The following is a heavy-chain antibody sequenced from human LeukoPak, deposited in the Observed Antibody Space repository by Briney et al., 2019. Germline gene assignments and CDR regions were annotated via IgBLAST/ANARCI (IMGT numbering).Heavy chain of an antibody. CDR3: AKLVPSDDFWSGYLGWFDP. D-gene: IGHD3-3*01. CDR1: GFTFSSYA. Sequence: GGSLRLSCAASGFTFSSYAMSWVRQAPGRGLEWVSAISGSGGSTDYADSVKGRFTISRDNYKNTLYLQMNSLRPDGTAVYYCAKLVPSDDFWSGYLGWFDPWGQGTLVTVSS. J-gene: IGHJ5*02. CDR2: ISGSGGST. V-gene: IGHV3-23*01.